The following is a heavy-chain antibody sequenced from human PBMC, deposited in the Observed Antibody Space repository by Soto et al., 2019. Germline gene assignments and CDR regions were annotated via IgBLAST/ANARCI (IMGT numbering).Heavy chain of an antibody. CDR2: IKSKTDGGTT. CDR1: GCTFSNAW. D-gene: IGHD3-22*01. J-gene: IGHJ4*02. V-gene: IGHV3-15*01. CDR3: TTGIVVVITDYFDY. Sequence: EVQLVESGGGLVKPGGSLRLSCAAFGCTFSNAWMSWVRQAPGKGLEWVGRIKSKTDGGTTDYAAPVKGRFTISRDDSKNTLYLQMNSLKTEDTAVYYCTTGIVVVITDYFDYWGQGTLVTASS.